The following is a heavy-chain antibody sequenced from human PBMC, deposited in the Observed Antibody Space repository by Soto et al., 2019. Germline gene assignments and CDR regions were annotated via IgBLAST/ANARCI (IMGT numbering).Heavy chain of an antibody. D-gene: IGHD3-22*01. CDR2: ISSSSSYI. V-gene: IGHV3-21*01. CDR1: GFTFSSYS. J-gene: IGHJ4*02. CDR3: ARASYYYDGSGYHGY. Sequence: GGSLRLSCAASGFTFSSYSMNWVRQAPGKGLEWVSSISSSSSYIYHADSVKGRFTISRDNAKNSLYLQMNSLRAEDTAVYYCARASYYYDGSGYHGYWGQGTLVTVSS.